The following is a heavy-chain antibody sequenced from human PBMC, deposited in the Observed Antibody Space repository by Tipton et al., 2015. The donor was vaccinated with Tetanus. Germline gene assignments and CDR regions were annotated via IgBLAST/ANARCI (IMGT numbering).Heavy chain of an antibody. CDR2: MFDSGLT. CDR3: ARLCNWVSGYFFFDL. CDR1: GASISDKKYY. Sequence: TLSLTCIVSGASISDKKYYWGWIRQAPGKALEWVGEMFDSGLTNQNPSLKSRVTISIDKSKNHFSLELSSVTAADTAVYLCARLCNWVSGYFFFDLWGRGTLVTVSS. V-gene: IGHV4-39*07. D-gene: IGHD2/OR15-2a*01. J-gene: IGHJ2*01.